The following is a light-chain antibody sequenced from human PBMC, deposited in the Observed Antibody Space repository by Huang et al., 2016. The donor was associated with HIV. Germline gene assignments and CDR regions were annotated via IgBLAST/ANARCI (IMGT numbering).Light chain of an antibody. J-gene: IGKJ2*02. CDR2: DTY. CDR1: QDISDY. CDR3: QMYNSVSCS. Sequence: DIQMTQSPSSLSASVGDRVTITCRASQDISDYLAWYQQKPGKVPQLLIYDTYVLQSGVSSRFSGSGSGADFTLTISSLQPDDVATYYCQMYNSVSCSFGQGTKLEIK. V-gene: IGKV1-27*01.